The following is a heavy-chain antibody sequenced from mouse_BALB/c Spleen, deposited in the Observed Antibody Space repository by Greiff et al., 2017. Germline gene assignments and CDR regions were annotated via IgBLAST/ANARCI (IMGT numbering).Heavy chain of an antibody. J-gene: IGHJ1*01. CDR2: IDPANGNT. CDR1: GFNIKDTY. D-gene: IGHD1-1*01. V-gene: IGHV14-3*02. CDR3: ARSYYGRADWYFDV. Sequence: VQLKQSGAELVKPGASVKLSCTASGFNIKDTYMHWVKQRPEQGLEWIGRIDPANGNTKYDPKFQGKATITADTSSNTAYLQLSSLTSEDTAVYYCARSYYGRADWYFDVWGAGTTVTVSS.